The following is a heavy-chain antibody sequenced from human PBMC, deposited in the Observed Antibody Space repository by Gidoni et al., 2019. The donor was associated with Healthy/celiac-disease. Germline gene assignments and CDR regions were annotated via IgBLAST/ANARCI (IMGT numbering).Heavy chain of an antibody. CDR1: GGTFSSYA. Sequence: QVQLVQSGAEVKKPGSSVKVSCKASGGTFSSYAISWVRQAPGQGLEWMGRIFPILGIANYAQKFQGRVTITTDKSTSTAYMELSSLRSEDTAVYYCAREWDPSSGWFDPWGQGTLVTVSS. CDR3: AREWDPSSGWFDP. CDR2: IFPILGIA. J-gene: IGHJ5*02. D-gene: IGHD1-26*01. V-gene: IGHV1-69*04.